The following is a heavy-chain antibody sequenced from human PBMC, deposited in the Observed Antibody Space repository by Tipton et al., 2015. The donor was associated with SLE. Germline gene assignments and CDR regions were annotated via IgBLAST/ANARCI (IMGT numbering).Heavy chain of an antibody. Sequence: TLSLTCTVSDGSISTDGYFWSWIRRRPGTGLEWIGYIYYSGSSYYSPSLESRITLSVDTSENRFSLNLRSVTVADTAVYYCARESTSPGRWYFWGQGTLFTVSS. V-gene: IGHV4-31*03. J-gene: IGHJ4*02. D-gene: IGHD6-13*01. CDR2: IYYSGSS. CDR1: DGSISTDGYF. CDR3: ARESTSPGRWYF.